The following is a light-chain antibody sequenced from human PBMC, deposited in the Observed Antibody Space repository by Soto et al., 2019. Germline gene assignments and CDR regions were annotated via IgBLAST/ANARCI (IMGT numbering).Light chain of an antibody. J-gene: IGLJ1*01. Sequence: SALTQPASVSGSPGQSITISCTGTSSDVGGYNFVAWYQQHPGKAPKLIIYEVTNRPSGVSDRFSGSKSGNTASLTISGLQAEDESDSYCSSYTSNRGVFGTGTKVTVL. CDR3: SSYTSNRGV. CDR1: SSDVGGYNF. V-gene: IGLV2-14*01. CDR2: EVT.